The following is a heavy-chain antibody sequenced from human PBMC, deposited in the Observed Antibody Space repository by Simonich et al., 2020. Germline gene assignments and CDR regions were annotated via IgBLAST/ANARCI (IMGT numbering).Heavy chain of an antibody. CDR2: IYHNGRT. CDR1: GYSISSGYY. CDR3: ARVGYSNYYYYGMDV. V-gene: IGHV4-38-2*01. Sequence: QVQLQESGPGLVKPSETLSLTCAVSGYSISSGYYWGWIRQPPGKGSEWIGSIYHNGRTYYNPSLKSRVTISVDTSKNQFSLKLSSVTAADTAVYYCARVGYSNYYYYGMDVWGQGTTVTVSS. J-gene: IGHJ6*02. D-gene: IGHD6-13*01.